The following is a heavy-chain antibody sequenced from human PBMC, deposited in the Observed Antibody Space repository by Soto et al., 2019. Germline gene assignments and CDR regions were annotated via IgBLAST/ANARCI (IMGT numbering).Heavy chain of an antibody. V-gene: IGHV3-23*01. CDR1: GFTFGAYA. CDR2: ITGSGGDT. CDR3: AKGAASSRPYYFDS. Sequence: EVHLLESGGGLVQPGGSLRLSCAASGFTFGAYAMSWVRQSPGKGLEWVSAITGSGGDTYYADYVKGRFTISRDNSKNMLYFQMDSLTAEDTAIYYCAKGAASSRPYYFDSWGQGTLVTVSS. J-gene: IGHJ4*02.